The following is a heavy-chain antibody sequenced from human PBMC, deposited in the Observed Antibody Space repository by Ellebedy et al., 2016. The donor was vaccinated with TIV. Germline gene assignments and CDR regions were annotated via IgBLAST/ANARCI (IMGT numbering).Heavy chain of an antibody. D-gene: IGHD6-13*01. CDR1: GGSISSYY. CDR3: ARVRAAAGMAHFDN. CDR2: IYYTGST. J-gene: IGHJ4*02. V-gene: IGHV4-59*01. Sequence: MPSETLSLTCTVSGGSISSYYWSWIRQSPGKGLNWIGYIYYTGSTNYNPSLKSRVTISVDTSKNQFSLKQRSVTAADTAVYYCARVRAAAGMAHFDNWGQGTLVTVSS.